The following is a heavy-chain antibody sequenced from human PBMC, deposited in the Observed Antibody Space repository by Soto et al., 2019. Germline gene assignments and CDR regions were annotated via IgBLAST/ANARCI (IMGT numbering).Heavy chain of an antibody. CDR2: INHSGSA. D-gene: IGHD2-2*01. CDR1: GGSFSDYY. CDR3: ARGPRTVVLPGALSFFDN. J-gene: IGHJ4*02. Sequence: QVQLQQWGAGLLKPSETLSLTCAVHGGSFSDYYWNWIRQPPGKGLEWIGDINHSGSAKYNPSLNSRVTFSLATSKNEFSLKLSSVTVEDTAVYYCARGPRTVVLPGALSFFDNWGQGTLVTVSP. V-gene: IGHV4-34*02.